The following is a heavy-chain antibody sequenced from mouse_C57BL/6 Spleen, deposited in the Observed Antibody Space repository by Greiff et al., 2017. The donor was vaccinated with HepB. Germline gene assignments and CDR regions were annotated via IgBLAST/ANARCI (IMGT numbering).Heavy chain of an antibody. J-gene: IGHJ1*03. CDR3: ARDGYDEYFDV. CDR1: GFTFSDYG. D-gene: IGHD2-2*01. CDR2: ISSGSSTI. Sequence: EVKVEESGGGLVKPGGSLKLSCAASGFTFSDYGMHWVRQAPEKGLEWVAYISSGSSTIYYADTVKGRFTISRDNAKNTLFLQMTSLRSEDTAMYYCARDGYDEYFDVWGTGTTVTVSS. V-gene: IGHV5-17*01.